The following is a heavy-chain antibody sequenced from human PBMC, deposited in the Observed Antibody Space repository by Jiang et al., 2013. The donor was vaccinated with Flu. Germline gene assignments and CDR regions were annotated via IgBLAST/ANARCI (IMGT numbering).Heavy chain of an antibody. CDR3: AREGGSSWYTDY. V-gene: IGHV3-11*05. D-gene: IGHD6-13*01. J-gene: IGHJ4*02. Sequence: TISRDNAKNSLYLQMNSLRAEDTAAYYCAREGGSSWYTDYWGQGTLVTVSS.